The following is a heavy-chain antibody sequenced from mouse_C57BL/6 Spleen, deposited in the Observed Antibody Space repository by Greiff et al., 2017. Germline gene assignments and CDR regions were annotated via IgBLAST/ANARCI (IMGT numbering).Heavy chain of an antibody. J-gene: IGHJ3*01. CDR1: GYAFPNYL. D-gene: IGHD2-4*01. Sequence: QVQLQQSGAELVRPGTSVKVSCKASGYAFPNYLIEWVKQRPGQGLEWIGVINPGSGGTNYNEKFKGKATLTADKSSSTAYMQLSSLTSEDSAVYFCARSWDYAWFAYWGQGTLVTVSA. CDR2: INPGSGGT. CDR3: ARSWDYAWFAY. V-gene: IGHV1-54*01.